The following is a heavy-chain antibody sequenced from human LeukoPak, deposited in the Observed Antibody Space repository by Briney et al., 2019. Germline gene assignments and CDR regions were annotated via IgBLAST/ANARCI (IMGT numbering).Heavy chain of an antibody. J-gene: IGHJ4*02. CDR3: AKYKGYDILTGSVGTDY. CDR2: ISGSGGST. CDR1: GFTFSSYA. D-gene: IGHD3-9*01. V-gene: IGHV3-23*01. Sequence: GGSLRLSCAASGFTFSSYAVSWVRQAPGKGLEWVSAISGSGGSTYYADSVKGRFTISRDNSKNTLYLQMNSLRAEDTAVYYCAKYKGYDILTGSVGTDYWGQGTLVTVSS.